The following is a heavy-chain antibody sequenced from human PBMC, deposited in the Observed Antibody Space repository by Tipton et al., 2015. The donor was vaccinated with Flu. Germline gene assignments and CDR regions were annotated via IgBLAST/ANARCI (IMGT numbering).Heavy chain of an antibody. D-gene: IGHD3-10*01. CDR2: MSGSGSSI. CDR1: GFTFSNCA. V-gene: IGHV3-23*01. Sequence: SLRLSCAASGFTFSNCAMSWVRQAPGKGLEWVSGMSGSGSSIFYADSMKGRITISRDNSKNTLYLQMNSLRAEDTAVYYCVEAQAKYGSGSHFDSWGQGTLVTVSS. J-gene: IGHJ4*02. CDR3: VEAQAKYGSGSHFDS.